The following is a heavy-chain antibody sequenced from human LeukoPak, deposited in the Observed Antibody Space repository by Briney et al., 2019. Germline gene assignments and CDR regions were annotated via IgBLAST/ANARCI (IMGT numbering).Heavy chain of an antibody. V-gene: IGHV4-59*01. D-gene: IGHD1-7*01. J-gene: IGHJ6*03. CDR2: IYNSGST. Sequence: SETLSLTCTVSGGSISSYYWSWIRQPPGKGLEWIGYIYNSGSTNYNPSLKSRVTISVDTSKNQFSLKLSSVTAADTAVYYCARDFGWNYSSHMDVWGKGTTVTVSS. CDR1: GGSISSYY. CDR3: ARDFGWNYSSHMDV.